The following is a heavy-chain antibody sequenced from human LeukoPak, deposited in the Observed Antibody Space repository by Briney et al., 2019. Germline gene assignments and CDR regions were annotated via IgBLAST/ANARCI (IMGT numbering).Heavy chain of an antibody. V-gene: IGHV4-39*01. J-gene: IGHJ4*02. CDR1: GGSISSSSYY. CDR2: IFYSGST. CDR3: ARYGGYYFDY. D-gene: IGHD3-16*01. Sequence: PSETLSLTCTVSGGSISSSSYYWGWIRQPPGKGLEWIGTIFYSGSTYYNPSLTSRVTMSVDTSKRQFSLKLSSVTAADTAVYYCARYGGYYFDYWGQGTLVTVSS.